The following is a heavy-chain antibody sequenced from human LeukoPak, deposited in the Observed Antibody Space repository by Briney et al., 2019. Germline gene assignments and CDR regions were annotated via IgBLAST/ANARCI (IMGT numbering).Heavy chain of an antibody. Sequence: GGSLRLSCAASGFTFSSYTMSWVRQAPGKGLEWVSVIYSGGSTYYADSVKGRFTISRDNSKNTLYLQMNSLRAEDTAVYYCARDSDYTSISYGMDVWGQGTTVTVSS. CDR2: IYSGGST. J-gene: IGHJ6*02. CDR1: GFTFSSYT. CDR3: ARDSDYTSISYGMDV. D-gene: IGHD4-11*01. V-gene: IGHV3-53*01.